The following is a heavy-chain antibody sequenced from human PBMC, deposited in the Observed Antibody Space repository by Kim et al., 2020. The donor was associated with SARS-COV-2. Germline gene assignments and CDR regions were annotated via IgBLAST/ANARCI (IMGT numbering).Heavy chain of an antibody. D-gene: IGHD4-17*01. Sequence: FRGRVPMTRDTSTNTVYMELSSLRYEDTAVYYCARASWGLATVAYFDYWGQGTLVTVSS. V-gene: IGHV1-46*01. CDR3: ARASWGLATVAYFDY. J-gene: IGHJ4*02.